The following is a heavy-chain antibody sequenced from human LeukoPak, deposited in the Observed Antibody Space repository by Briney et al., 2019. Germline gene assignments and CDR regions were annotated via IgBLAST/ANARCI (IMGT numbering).Heavy chain of an antibody. D-gene: IGHD6-6*01. CDR2: INPNSGGT. J-gene: IGHJ6*03. CDR1: GYTFTGYY. Sequence: ASVKVSCKASGYTFTGYYMHWVRQAPGQGLEWMGWINPNSGGTNYAQKFQGRVTITRNTSISTAYMELSSLRSEDTAVYYCARAPAGSSSRKSFYCMDVWGKGTTVTVSS. CDR3: ARAPAGSSSRKSFYCMDV. V-gene: IGHV1-2*02.